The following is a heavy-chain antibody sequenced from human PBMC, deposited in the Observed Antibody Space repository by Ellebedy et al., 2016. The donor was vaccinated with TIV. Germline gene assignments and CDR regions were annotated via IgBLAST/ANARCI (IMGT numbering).Heavy chain of an antibody. Sequence: GESLKISXAASGFTFSSYAMSWVRQAPGKGLEWVSAISGSGDSTYYADSVKGRFTISRDNSKNTLYLQMNSLRAEDTAVYYCAKPGYCGGDCYLPYYGMDVWGQGTTVTVSS. CDR3: AKPGYCGGDCYLPYYGMDV. D-gene: IGHD2-21*02. V-gene: IGHV3-23*01. J-gene: IGHJ6*02. CDR2: ISGSGDST. CDR1: GFTFSSYA.